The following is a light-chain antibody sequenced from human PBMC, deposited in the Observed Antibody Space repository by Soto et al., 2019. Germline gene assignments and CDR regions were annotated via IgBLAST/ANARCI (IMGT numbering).Light chain of an antibody. CDR1: QSISSD. CDR3: QQYNNWPPIT. CDR2: GAS. V-gene: IGKV3-15*01. J-gene: IGKJ5*01. Sequence: EIVLTQSPGILSLSPGERATLACGASQSISSDHLAWYQQRPGQAPRLLIYGASTRATGIPARFSGSGSGTEFALTISSLQSEDFAVYYCQQYNNWPPITFGQGTRVEI.